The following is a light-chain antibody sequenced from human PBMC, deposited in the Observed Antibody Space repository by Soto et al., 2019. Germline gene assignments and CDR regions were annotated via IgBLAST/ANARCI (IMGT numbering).Light chain of an antibody. J-gene: IGKJ1*01. CDR2: GAS. CDR1: QSVSSN. CDR3: QHYNSYSEA. V-gene: IGKV3D-15*01. Sequence: EIVMTQSPATLSVSPGERATLSCRASQSVSSNLAWYQHKPGQAPRLLIYGASSRATGIPDRFSGSGSGTDFTLTISSLQPDDFATYYCQHYNSYSEAFGQGTKVDI.